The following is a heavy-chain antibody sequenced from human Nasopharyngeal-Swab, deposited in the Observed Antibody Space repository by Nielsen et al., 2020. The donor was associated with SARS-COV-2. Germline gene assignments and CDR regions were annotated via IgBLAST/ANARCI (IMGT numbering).Heavy chain of an antibody. J-gene: IGHJ2*01. V-gene: IGHV3-21*06. CDR2: VSSTSTYI. Sequence: GESLKISCAASEFTFSSYSMNWVRQAPGKGLEWVSSVSSTSTYIYYADSVKGRFTISRDNAKNSLYLLLNSLRAEDSAVYYCARDPLSSWQAIGNWYFDLWGRGTLVTVSS. D-gene: IGHD6-13*01. CDR1: EFTFSSYS. CDR3: ARDPLSSWQAIGNWYFDL.